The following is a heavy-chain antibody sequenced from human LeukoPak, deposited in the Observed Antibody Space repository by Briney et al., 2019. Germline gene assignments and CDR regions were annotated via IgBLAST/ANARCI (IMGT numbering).Heavy chain of an antibody. J-gene: IGHJ5*02. Sequence: SETLSLTCTVSGGSISSSSYYWGWIRQPPGKGLEWIGSIYYSGSTYYNPSLKSRVTISVDTSKNQFSLKLSSVTAADTAVYYCARGGHRQLVPNWFDPWGQGTLVTVSS. CDR3: ARGGHRQLVPNWFDP. CDR1: GGSISSSSYY. V-gene: IGHV4-39*07. CDR2: IYYSGST. D-gene: IGHD6-6*01.